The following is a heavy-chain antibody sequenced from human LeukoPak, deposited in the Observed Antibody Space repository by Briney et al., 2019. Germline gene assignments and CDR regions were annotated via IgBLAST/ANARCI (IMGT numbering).Heavy chain of an antibody. CDR2: ISGSGGST. D-gene: IGHD6-19*01. CDR3: AKYPPPWLVNDRLDY. Sequence: GGSLRLSCAASGFTFSCYAISWVRQAPGKGLEWVSAISGSGGSTYYADSVKGRFTISRDNSKNTLYLQMNSLRAEDTAVYYCAKYPPPWLVNDRLDYWGQGTLVTVSS. CDR1: GFTFSCYA. V-gene: IGHV3-23*01. J-gene: IGHJ4*02.